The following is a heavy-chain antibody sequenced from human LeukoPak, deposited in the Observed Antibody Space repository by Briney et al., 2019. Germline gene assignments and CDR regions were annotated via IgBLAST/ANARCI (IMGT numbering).Heavy chain of an antibody. CDR1: GGTFSTSS. Sequence: GASVKVSCKASGGTFSTSSISWVRQAPGQGLEWMGRIIPILGIPNYAQKFQGRVTITADKSTSTAYMELSSLRFEDTAVYYCARGYCSSTSCYTPWDYWGQGTLVTVSS. J-gene: IGHJ4*02. D-gene: IGHD2-2*02. CDR2: IIPILGIP. CDR3: ARGYCSSTSCYTPWDY. V-gene: IGHV1-69*02.